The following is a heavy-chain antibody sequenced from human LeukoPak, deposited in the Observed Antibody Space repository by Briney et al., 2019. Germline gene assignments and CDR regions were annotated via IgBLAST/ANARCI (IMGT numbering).Heavy chain of an antibody. CDR2: IRSKAYGGTT. CDR3: TRDGPTYYYDSSEYASDI. Sequence: KTGGSLRLSCTASGFTFGDYAMSWFRQAPGKGLEWVGFIRSKAYGGTTEYAASVKGRFTISRDDSKSIAYLQMNSLKTEDTAVYYCTRDGPTYYYDSSEYASDIWGQGTMVTVSS. D-gene: IGHD3-22*01. CDR1: GFTFGDYA. J-gene: IGHJ3*02. V-gene: IGHV3-49*05.